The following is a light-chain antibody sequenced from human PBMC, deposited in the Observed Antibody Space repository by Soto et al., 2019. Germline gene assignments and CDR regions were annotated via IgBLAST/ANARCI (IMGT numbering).Light chain of an antibody. J-gene: IGKJ5*01. Sequence: EVVLTQSPATLSLSPGERATLXCRASQHISGYLAWYQQKPGQAPRLLIYDASNRATGVPARFSGSGSGTDFTLTISSLEPEDFAIYYCQQRSNWPPITFGQGTRLEIK. CDR3: QQRSNWPPIT. CDR1: QHISGY. V-gene: IGKV3-11*01. CDR2: DAS.